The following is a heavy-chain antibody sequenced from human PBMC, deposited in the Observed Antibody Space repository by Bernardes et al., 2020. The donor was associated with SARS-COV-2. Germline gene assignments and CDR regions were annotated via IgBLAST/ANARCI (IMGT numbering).Heavy chain of an antibody. Sequence: GGSLRLSCAASGFPFTNYGMSWVRQAPGKGLEWVSGFFGNGGGRHYYTDSVEGRFTISTDNSRNTLSLDMTNLRVEDTAVYFCVREDGSGQSVFQHWGQGTRVTVSA. CDR1: GFPFTNYG. V-gene: IGHV3-23*01. J-gene: IGHJ1*01. CDR2: FFGNGGGR. D-gene: IGHD6-19*01. CDR3: VREDGSGQSVFQH.